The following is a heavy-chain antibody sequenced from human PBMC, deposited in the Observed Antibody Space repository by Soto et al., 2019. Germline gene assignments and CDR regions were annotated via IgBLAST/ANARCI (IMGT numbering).Heavy chain of an antibody. CDR2: ISGSGGST. D-gene: IGHD6-13*01. Sequence: RLGCAACGFTFSISAITWVCQTQGKGLEWVSAISGSGGSTYYADSVKGRFTISRDNSKNTLYLQMNSLRAEDTAVYYCAKDRALHRPGYQFQHWGQGTLVTVSS. V-gene: IGHV3-23*01. CDR3: AKDRALHRPGYQFQH. CDR1: GFTFSISA. J-gene: IGHJ1*01.